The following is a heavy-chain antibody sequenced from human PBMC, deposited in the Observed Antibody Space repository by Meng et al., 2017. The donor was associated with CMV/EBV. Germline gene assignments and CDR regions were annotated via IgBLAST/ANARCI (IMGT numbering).Heavy chain of an antibody. CDR1: GFTFSSYW. CDR2: IKQDGSEK. J-gene: IGHJ4*02. V-gene: IGHV3-7*01. D-gene: IGHD2-15*01. Sequence: GESLKISCAASGFTFSSYWMSWVRQAPGKGLEWVANIKQDGSEKYYVDSVKGRFTISRDNAKNSLYLQMNSLRAEDTAVYYCARDREDITLDYWGQGTLVTVSS. CDR3: ARDREDITLDY.